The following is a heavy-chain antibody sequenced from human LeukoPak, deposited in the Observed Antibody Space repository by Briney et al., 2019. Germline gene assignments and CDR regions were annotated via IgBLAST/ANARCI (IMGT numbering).Heavy chain of an antibody. CDR1: GYSISSGYY. V-gene: IGHV4-38-2*01. Sequence: SDTLYLTCDVSGYSISSGYYWGWRREPPGRVEEWVGSISNSGSTDYTQYFQGRVTITIDTSKNQVYLKLSCLSAAAPAVYYCARHAVYSSGWYVENYHIDIWGKGTTVTVSS. CDR3: ARHAVYSSGWYVENYHIDI. CDR2: ISNSGST. D-gene: IGHD6-19*01. J-gene: IGHJ6*03.